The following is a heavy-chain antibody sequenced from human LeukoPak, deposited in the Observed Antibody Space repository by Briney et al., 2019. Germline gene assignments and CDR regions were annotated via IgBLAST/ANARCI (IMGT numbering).Heavy chain of an antibody. CDR3: AREEVVIRPYFDY. J-gene: IGHJ4*02. CDR1: GFTFSSFG. CDR2: IWYDGSNK. V-gene: IGHV3-33*01. D-gene: IGHD3-22*01. Sequence: GRSLRLSCAASGFTFSSFGMHWVRQAPGKGLEWVAVIWYDGSNKYYADSVKGRFTISRDNSENTLYLQMNSLRAEDTAVYYCAREEVVIRPYFDYWGQGTLVTVSS.